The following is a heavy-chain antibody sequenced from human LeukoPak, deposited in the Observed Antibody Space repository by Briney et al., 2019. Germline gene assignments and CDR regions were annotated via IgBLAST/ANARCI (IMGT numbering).Heavy chain of an antibody. CDR2: ISGSGGST. D-gene: IGHD3-22*01. J-gene: IGHJ3*02. Sequence: GGSLRLSCAASGFTFSSYGMSWVRQAPGKGLEWVSAISGSGGSTYYADSVKGRFTISRDSSKNTLYLQMNSLRAEDTAVYYCAKDARITMIVVVISNGARAFDIWGQGTVVTVSS. V-gene: IGHV3-23*01. CDR1: GFTFSSYG. CDR3: AKDARITMIVVVISNGARAFDI.